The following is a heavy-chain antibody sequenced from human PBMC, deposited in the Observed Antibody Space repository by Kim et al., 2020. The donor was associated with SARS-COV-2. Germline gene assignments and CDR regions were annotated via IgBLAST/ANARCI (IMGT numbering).Heavy chain of an antibody. J-gene: IGHJ6*02. D-gene: IGHD3-10*01. V-gene: IGHV4-34*01. CDR2: INHSGST. Sequence: SETLSLTCAVYGGSFSGYYWSWIRQPPGKGLEWIGEINHSGSTNYNPSLKSRVTISVDTSKNQFSLKLSSVTAADTAVYYCAGLLWFGEEVNYYYYYGMDVWGQGTTVTVSS. CDR3: AGLLWFGEEVNYYYYYGMDV. CDR1: GGSFSGYY.